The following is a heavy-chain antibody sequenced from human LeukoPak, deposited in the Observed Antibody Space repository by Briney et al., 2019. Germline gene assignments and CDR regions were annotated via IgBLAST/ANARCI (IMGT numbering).Heavy chain of an antibody. Sequence: SETLSLTCIVSGYSISLGYHWGWSRQLPGKGLEWIANIYHNGRTYYNPSLTSRGTISVDTSKNQFSLKVTFVTAADTAVYFCARSPEGDHRRPLHFDYWGQGTLVTVSS. CDR2: IYHNGRT. V-gene: IGHV4-38-2*02. J-gene: IGHJ4*02. D-gene: IGHD6-6*01. CDR3: ARSPEGDHRRPLHFDY. CDR1: GYSISLGYH.